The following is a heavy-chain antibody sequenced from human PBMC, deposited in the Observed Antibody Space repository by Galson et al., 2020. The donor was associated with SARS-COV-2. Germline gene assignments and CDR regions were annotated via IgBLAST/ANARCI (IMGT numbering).Heavy chain of an antibody. J-gene: IGHJ4*02. CDR1: GGSFSSSDHY. D-gene: IGHD3-22*01. CDR2: FYYGGKT. Sequence: SETLSLTCAVSGGSFSSSDHYWPWIRPPPGKGLEWIGRFYYGGKTYYNSSLKSRVTISVDTSRNQFSLNLNSVTAADTAMYYCARRSHCLTTTDGSPRWGPGILVTVSS. V-gene: IGHV4-39*07. CDR3: ARRSHCLTTTDGSPR.